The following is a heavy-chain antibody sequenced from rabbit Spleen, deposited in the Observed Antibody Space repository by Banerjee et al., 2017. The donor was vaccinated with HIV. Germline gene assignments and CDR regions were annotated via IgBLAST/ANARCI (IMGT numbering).Heavy chain of an antibody. CDR1: GFTISSSYW. D-gene: IGHD1-1*01. CDR2: IYTGDGGT. Sequence: EQLVESGGGLVQPGESLTLSCKASGFTISSSYWMCWVRQAPGKGLEWIGCIYTGDGGTYYANWVNGRFSISKTSTTVDLKMNSLTAADTATYFCVRDDSSSSGYQFNLWGQGTLVTVS. J-gene: IGHJ4*01. V-gene: IGHV1S21*01. CDR3: VRDDSSSSGYQFNL.